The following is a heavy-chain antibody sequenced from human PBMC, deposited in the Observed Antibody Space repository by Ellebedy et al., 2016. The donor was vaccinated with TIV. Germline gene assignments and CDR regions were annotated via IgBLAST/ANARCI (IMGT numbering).Heavy chain of an antibody. V-gene: IGHV3-48*04. CDR3: AKNDLRGMDV. Sequence: PGGSLRLSCAASGFTFSTYSMNWVRQAPGKGLDWVSFITSDSTTIYYADSVKGRFAISRDNARNSLFLQMNSLRAEDTAVYYCAKNDLRGMDVWGQGTTVTVSS. CDR2: ITSDSTTI. J-gene: IGHJ6*02. CDR1: GFTFSTYS.